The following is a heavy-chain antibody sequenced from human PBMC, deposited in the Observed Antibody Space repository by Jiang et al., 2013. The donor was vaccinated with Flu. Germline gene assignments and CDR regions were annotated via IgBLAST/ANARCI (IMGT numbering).Heavy chain of an antibody. D-gene: IGHD3-3*01. CDR3: ARLWGGSLDF. CDR2: IYPAVSNP. J-gene: IGHJ4*02. V-gene: IGHV5-51*01. Sequence: LNISCKGSGYTFTNYWIGWVRQVPGKGLEWMGIIYPAVSNPTYSPSSQGHVTIAVDRSISTVYLQWSDLKASDTAIYYCARLWGGSLDFWGQGTLLTVSS. CDR1: GYTFTNYW.